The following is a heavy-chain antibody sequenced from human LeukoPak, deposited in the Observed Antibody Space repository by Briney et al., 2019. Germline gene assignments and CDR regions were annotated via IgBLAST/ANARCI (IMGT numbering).Heavy chain of an antibody. V-gene: IGHV3-23*01. CDR3: ARDSYWLGGSIGAFDI. J-gene: IGHJ3*02. D-gene: IGHD3-10*01. CDR1: GFTFSSYA. Sequence: GGSLRLSCAASGFTFSSYAMSWVRQAPGKGLEWVSAISGSGGSTYYADSVKGRFTISRDNAKNSLSLQMNSLRAEDTAIYYCARDSYWLGGSIGAFDIWGQGTMVTVSS. CDR2: ISGSGGST.